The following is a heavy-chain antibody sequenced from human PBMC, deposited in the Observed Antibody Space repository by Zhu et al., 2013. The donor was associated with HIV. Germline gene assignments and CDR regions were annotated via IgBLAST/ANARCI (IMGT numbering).Heavy chain of an antibody. V-gene: IGHV1-2*02. CDR2: ISPSNGAT. J-gene: IGHJ3*01. D-gene: IGHD3-10*01. CDR1: GYTFSDYY. Sequence: VQLVQSAAELKKPGASVTVSCKASGYTFSDYYIHWVRQAPGQTLEWVGWISPSNGATSSAQNFRGRLTMTRDMSTTTAYTDLSSLTSEDMAVYYYARSFDPSMVRGVTTLRGQGTMVTVSS. CDR3: ARSFDPSMVRGVTTL.